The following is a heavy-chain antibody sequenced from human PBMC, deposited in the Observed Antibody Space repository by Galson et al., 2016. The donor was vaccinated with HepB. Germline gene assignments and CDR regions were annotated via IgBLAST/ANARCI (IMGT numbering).Heavy chain of an antibody. CDR2: IKHDGSDL. V-gene: IGHV3-7*01. D-gene: IGHD2-21*02. J-gene: IGHJ5*02. CDR3: ARGTGDWHRTLGP. Sequence: SLRLSCAASGFTFSNYWMIWVRQAPGKGLEWVADIKHDGSDLYYVDSVKGRFTISRDNAKNSLFLHMNSLRAEDTAVYYCARGTGDWHRTLGPWGLGTLVTVSS. CDR1: GFTFSNYW.